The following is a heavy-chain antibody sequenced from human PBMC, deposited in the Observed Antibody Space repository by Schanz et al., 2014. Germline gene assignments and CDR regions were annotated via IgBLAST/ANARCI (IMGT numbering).Heavy chain of an antibody. Sequence: QVQLVQSGAEVKKPGASVKVSCKASGYTTFTDYYIHWVRQAPGQGLEWMGWISPYNGNTNYAQKLQGRVTMTTDTSTGTAYMELRSLRSDDTAVYYCARDRRRYSSTASCLHDNWFDPWGQGTLVIVSS. J-gene: IGHJ5*02. CDR2: ISPYNGNT. V-gene: IGHV1-18*01. D-gene: IGHD2-2*01. CDR3: ARDRRRYSSTASCLHDNWFDP. CDR1: GYTTFTDYY.